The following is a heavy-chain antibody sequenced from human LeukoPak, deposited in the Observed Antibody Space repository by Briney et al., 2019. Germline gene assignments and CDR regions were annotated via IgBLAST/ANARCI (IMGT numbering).Heavy chain of an antibody. Sequence: VALISFDGNNKFYTDSVKGRFTISRETSKNILYLQMNTLRGEDTAVYYCARETPGQGFDYWGQGTLVTVSS. CDR3: ARETPGQGFDY. J-gene: IGHJ4*02. V-gene: IGHV3-30*10. CDR2: ISFDGNNK.